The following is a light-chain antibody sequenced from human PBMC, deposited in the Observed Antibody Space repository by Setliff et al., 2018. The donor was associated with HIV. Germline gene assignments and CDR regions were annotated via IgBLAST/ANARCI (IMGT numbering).Light chain of an antibody. J-gene: IGLJ1*01. CDR1: SNDFGSYDY. CDR3: SSFTSSSSEV. Sequence: SALTQPASVSGSPGQSITISCTGTSNDFGSYDYVSWYQHQPGKVPKLMIYEVSNRPSGVSDRFSGSKSGNTASLTISGLQTEDEADYYCSSFTSSSSEVFGTGTKVTVL. V-gene: IGLV2-14*01. CDR2: EVS.